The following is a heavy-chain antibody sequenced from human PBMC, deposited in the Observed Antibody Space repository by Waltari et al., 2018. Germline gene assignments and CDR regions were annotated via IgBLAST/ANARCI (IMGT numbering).Heavy chain of an antibody. V-gene: IGHV4-39*07. J-gene: IGHJ4*02. Sequence: QLQLQESGPGLVKPSETLSLTCTVSGGSISRSRYYWGWIRQPPGKGLEWIGSIYYSGSTYYNPSLKSRVTISVDTSKNQFSLKLSSVTAADTAVYYCARDRTDYGGNSGFDYWGQGTLVTVSS. CDR3: ARDRTDYGGNSGFDY. CDR2: IYYSGST. CDR1: GGSISRSRYY. D-gene: IGHD4-17*01.